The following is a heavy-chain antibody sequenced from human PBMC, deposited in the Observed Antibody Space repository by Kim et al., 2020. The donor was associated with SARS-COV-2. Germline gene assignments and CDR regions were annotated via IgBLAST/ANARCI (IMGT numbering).Heavy chain of an antibody. D-gene: IGHD3-9*01. Sequence: KNRVTISVDTSKNQFSLKLSSVTAADTAVYYCARVYYDILTGPRGAFDIWGQGTMVTVSS. J-gene: IGHJ3*02. V-gene: IGHV4-59*01. CDR3: ARVYYDILTGPRGAFDI.